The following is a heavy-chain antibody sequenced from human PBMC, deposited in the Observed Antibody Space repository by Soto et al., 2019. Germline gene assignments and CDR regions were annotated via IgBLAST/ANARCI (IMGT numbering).Heavy chain of an antibody. CDR2: IYHGGST. D-gene: IGHD3-22*01. CDR1: GFTFKNFA. J-gene: IGHJ5*02. V-gene: IGHV4-38-2*01. Sequence: GSLRLSCAASGFTFKNFAMTWVRQAPGKGLEWIGSIYHGGSTYYNPSLNSRVTLSIDMTNNHVSLILNSVTAADTAVYYCARVGPWVPYYYDSSPYTFEKWFDPWGQGTLVTVSS. CDR3: ARVGPWVPYYYDSSPYTFEKWFDP.